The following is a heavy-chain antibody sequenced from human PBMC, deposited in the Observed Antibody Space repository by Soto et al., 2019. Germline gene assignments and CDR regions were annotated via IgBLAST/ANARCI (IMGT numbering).Heavy chain of an antibody. CDR2: MSYDGNTE. CDR3: ARVRGGSMVRGVSYYYYYGMDV. V-gene: IGHV3-30-3*01. Sequence: GSLRLSCAASGFTFSSYGMHWVRQAPGKGLEWVAIMSYDGNTEYYADSVKGRFTISRDNSKNTLYLQMNSLRAEDTAVYYCARVRGGSMVRGVSYYYYYGMDVWGQGTTVTVSS. D-gene: IGHD3-10*01. J-gene: IGHJ6*02. CDR1: GFTFSSYG.